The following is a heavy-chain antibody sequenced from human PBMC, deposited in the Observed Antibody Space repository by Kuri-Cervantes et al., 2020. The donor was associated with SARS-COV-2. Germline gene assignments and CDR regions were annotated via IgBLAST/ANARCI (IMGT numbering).Heavy chain of an antibody. CDR3: ARGILGDDSIHYGMDV. J-gene: IGHJ6*02. Sequence: SETLSLTCTLSGGSISGYYWSWIRQSAGKGLEFIGRVYSSGGTNYNPSLESRVTMSIDTAKNQVSLRLTSVTAADTAVYYCARGILGDDSIHYGMDVWGQGTSVTVS. CDR2: VYSSGGT. CDR1: GGSISGYY. V-gene: IGHV4-4*07. D-gene: IGHD2/OR15-2a*01.